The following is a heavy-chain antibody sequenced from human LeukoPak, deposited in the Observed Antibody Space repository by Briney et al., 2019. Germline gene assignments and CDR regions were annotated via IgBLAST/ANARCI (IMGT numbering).Heavy chain of an antibody. CDR1: GGTFSSYA. Sequence: SVKVSCEASGGTFSSYAISWVRQAPGQGLEWMGRIIPILGIANYAQKFQGRVTITADKSTSTAYMELSSLRSEDTAVYYCARGSGTTHADYYYGMDVWGQGTTVTVSS. CDR2: IIPILGIA. J-gene: IGHJ6*02. V-gene: IGHV1-69*04. CDR3: ARGSGTTHADYYYGMDV. D-gene: IGHD1/OR15-1a*01.